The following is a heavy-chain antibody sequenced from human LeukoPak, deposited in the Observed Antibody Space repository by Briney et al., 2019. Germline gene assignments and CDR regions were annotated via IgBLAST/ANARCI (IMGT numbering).Heavy chain of an antibody. D-gene: IGHD3-22*01. V-gene: IGHV4-31*03. CDR2: TYFTGST. Sequence: PSETLSLTCNVSRGSISSGGHYWSWIRQRPGKGLEWMGYTYFTGSTYYNPSLQSRLIISADTSMTQFSLRLRSVTAADTAVYYCARRGRWDSYYYDTYFDPWGQGTLVTVSS. J-gene: IGHJ5*02. CDR3: ARRGRWDSYYYDTYFDP. CDR1: RGSISSGGHY.